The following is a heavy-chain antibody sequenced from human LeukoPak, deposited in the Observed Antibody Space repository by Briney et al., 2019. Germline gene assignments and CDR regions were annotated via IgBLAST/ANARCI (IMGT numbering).Heavy chain of an antibody. CDR2: INPNNGGP. Sequence: GASVKVSCKASGYTFTDYYIHWVRQAPGQGLEWVAWINPNNGGPNYAQKFQGRVTVTRDTSISTAYMELSRLRSDDTAVYYCARDREWPPYYFDYWGQGTLVTVSS. J-gene: IGHJ4*02. D-gene: IGHD2-8*01. CDR3: ARDREWPPYYFDY. CDR1: GYTFTDYY. V-gene: IGHV1-2*02.